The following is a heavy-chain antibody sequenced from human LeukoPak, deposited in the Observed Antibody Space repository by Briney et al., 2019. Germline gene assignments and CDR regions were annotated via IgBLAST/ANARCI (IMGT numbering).Heavy chain of an antibody. V-gene: IGHV4-61*02. CDR1: GGSISSGSYY. Sequence: SQTPSLTCTVSGGSISSGSYYWTWIRQPAGKGLEWIGRIYTSESTNYNPSLKSRVTISVDTSKNQFSLKLSSVTAADTAVYYCARGHDYGDYYFDYWGQGTLVTVSS. D-gene: IGHD4-17*01. CDR2: IYTSEST. CDR3: ARGHDYGDYYFDY. J-gene: IGHJ4*02.